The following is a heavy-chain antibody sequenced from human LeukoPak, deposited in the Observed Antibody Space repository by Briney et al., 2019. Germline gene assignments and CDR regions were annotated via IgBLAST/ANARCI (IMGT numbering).Heavy chain of an antibody. J-gene: IGHJ4*02. CDR1: GGSISSGSYY. Sequence: SETLSLTCTVSGGSISSGSYYWTWIRQPAGKGLEWIGRIYTSGSTNYNPSLKSRVTISLDTSKNQSSLKLSSVTAADTAVYYCARRVRGYSDSSGYSDYFDYWGRGTLLTVSS. D-gene: IGHD3-22*01. CDR2: IYTSGST. V-gene: IGHV4-61*02. CDR3: ARRVRGYSDSSGYSDYFDY.